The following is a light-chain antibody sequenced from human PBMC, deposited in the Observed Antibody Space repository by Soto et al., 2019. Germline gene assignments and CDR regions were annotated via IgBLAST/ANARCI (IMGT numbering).Light chain of an antibody. CDR3: QTWGTGIRV. V-gene: IGLV4-69*01. J-gene: IGLJ3*02. CDR2: VNSDGSH. Sequence: QPVLTQSPSASASLGASVKLTCTLSSGHSRYAIAWHQQQPEKGPRYLMKVNSDGSHNKGDGIPDRFSGSRSGAERYLTISSLQSEDEADYYCQTWGTGIRVFGGGTKLTVL. CDR1: SGHSRYA.